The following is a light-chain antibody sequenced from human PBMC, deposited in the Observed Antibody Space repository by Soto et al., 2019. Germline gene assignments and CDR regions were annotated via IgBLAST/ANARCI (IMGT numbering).Light chain of an antibody. Sequence: TQSPGTLSLSPGERATLSCRASQSVSSSYLAWYQQKPGQAPRLLIYGASSRATGIPDRFSGSGSGTDFTLTISRLEPEDSAVYYCQQYSSSPRTFGQGTKVDIK. J-gene: IGKJ1*01. V-gene: IGKV3-20*01. CDR2: GAS. CDR1: QSVSSSY. CDR3: QQYSSSPRT.